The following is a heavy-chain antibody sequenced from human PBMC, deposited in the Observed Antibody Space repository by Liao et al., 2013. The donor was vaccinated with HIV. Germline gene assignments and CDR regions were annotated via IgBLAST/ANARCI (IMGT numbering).Heavy chain of an antibody. CDR1: GGSMSNGIYY. D-gene: IGHD3-10*01. Sequence: QVQLQESGPGLVKPLQTLSLTCTLSGGSMSNGIYYWSWIRQPAGKGLEWIGRINTSGSTNYNPSLKSRVTISVDTFNNKFSLKVTSVTAADTAVYYCARAAFITMVRGVISPWGQGTLVTVSS. CDR2: INTSGST. CDR3: ARAAFITMVRGVISP. V-gene: IGHV4-61*02. J-gene: IGHJ5*02.